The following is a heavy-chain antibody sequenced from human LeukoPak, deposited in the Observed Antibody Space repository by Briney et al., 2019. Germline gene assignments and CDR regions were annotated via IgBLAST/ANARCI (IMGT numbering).Heavy chain of an antibody. D-gene: IGHD5-18*01. V-gene: IGHV3-30*18. CDR1: GFTFSSYG. J-gene: IGHJ4*02. CDR3: AKDLHSYGYNPFDY. Sequence: GGSLRLSCAASGFTFSSYGMHWVRQAPGKGLEWVAVISYDGSNKYYADSVKGRFTISRDNSKNTLYLQMNSLRAEDTAVYYCAKDLHSYGYNPFDYWGQGTLVTVSS. CDR2: ISYDGSNK.